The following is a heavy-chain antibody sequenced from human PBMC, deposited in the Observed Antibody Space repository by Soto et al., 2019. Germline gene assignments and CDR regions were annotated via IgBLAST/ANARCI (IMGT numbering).Heavy chain of an antibody. V-gene: IGHV1-3*01. CDR2: INAGNGNT. Sequence: ASVKVSCKASGYTFTSYAMHWVRQAPGQRLEWMGWINAGNGNTKYSQKFQGRVTITRDTSASTAYMELSSLRSEDTAVYYCARDRVPAAIGWFDPWGQGTLVTVSS. D-gene: IGHD2-2*02. CDR1: GYTFTSYA. J-gene: IGHJ5*02. CDR3: ARDRVPAAIGWFDP.